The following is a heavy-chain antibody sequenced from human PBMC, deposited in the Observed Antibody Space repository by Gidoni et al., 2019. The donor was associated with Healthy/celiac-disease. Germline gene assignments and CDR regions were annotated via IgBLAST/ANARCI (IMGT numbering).Heavy chain of an antibody. V-gene: IGHV3-13*05. CDR3: ARGGGGNAYAFDI. J-gene: IGHJ3*02. Sequence: EVQLVESGGGLVQPGGSLRLSCAASGFTFSSYALHWVRQATGKGLEWVSAIGTAGDPYYPGSVKGRFTISRENAKNSLYLQMNSLRAGDTAVYYCARGGGGNAYAFDIWGQGTMVTVSS. CDR1: GFTFSSYA. D-gene: IGHD2-15*01. CDR2: IGTAGDP.